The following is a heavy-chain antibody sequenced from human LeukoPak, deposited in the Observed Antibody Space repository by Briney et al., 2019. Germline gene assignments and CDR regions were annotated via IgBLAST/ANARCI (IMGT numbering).Heavy chain of an antibody. CDR3: AKDQAPTN. CDR2: ITSGRST. J-gene: IGHJ4*02. D-gene: IGHD5-12*01. V-gene: IGHV3-23*01. CDR1: GFTFSSYG. Sequence: GGTLRLSCAASGFTFSSYGMSWVRQAPGKGLEWVSTITSGRSTYYADSVKGRFTISRDNSKNTLYLQMNSLRAEDTAVYYCAKDQAPTNWGQGTLVTVSS.